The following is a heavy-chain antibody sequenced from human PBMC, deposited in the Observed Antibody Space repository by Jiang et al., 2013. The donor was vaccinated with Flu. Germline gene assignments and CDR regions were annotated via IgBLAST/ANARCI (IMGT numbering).Heavy chain of an antibody. D-gene: IGHD3-10*01. CDR3: TRDVTMVQGDTYYFDY. CDR2: IRSKAYGGTT. Sequence: VQLLESGGGLVQPGRSLRLSCTASGFTFGDYAMSWFRQAPGKGLEWVGFIRSKAYGGTTEYAASVKGRFTISRDDSKSIAYLQMNSLKTEDTAVYYCTRDVTMVQGDTYYFDYWAREPWSPSPQ. J-gene: IGHJ4*02. CDR1: GFTFGDYA. V-gene: IGHV3-49*03.